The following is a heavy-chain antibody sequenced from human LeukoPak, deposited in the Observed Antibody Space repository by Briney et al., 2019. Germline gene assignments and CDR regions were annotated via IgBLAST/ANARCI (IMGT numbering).Heavy chain of an antibody. CDR2: ISYDGSNK. CDR3: ARAGTGILTVYYGMDV. V-gene: IGHV3-30-3*01. Sequence: GSSLRLSCAASGFTISIYSMNWVRQAPGKGLEWVAVISYDGSNKYYADSVKGRFTISRDNSKNTLYLQMNSLRAEDTAVYYCARAGTGILTVYYGMDVWGQGTTVTVSS. J-gene: IGHJ6*02. CDR1: GFTISIYS. D-gene: IGHD3-9*01.